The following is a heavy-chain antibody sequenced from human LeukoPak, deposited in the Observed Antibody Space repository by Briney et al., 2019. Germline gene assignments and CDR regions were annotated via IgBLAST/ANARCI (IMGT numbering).Heavy chain of an antibody. D-gene: IGHD2-2*01. CDR2: ISGSGGST. Sequence: GGSLRLSCAASGFTLSSYAMSWVRQAPGKGLEWVSAISGSGGSTYYADSVKGRFTISRDNSKNTLYLQMNSLRAEDTAVYCCAKLLGPAVNQGDYFDYWGQGTLVTVSS. V-gene: IGHV3-23*01. CDR3: AKLLGPAVNQGDYFDY. J-gene: IGHJ4*02. CDR1: GFTLSSYA.